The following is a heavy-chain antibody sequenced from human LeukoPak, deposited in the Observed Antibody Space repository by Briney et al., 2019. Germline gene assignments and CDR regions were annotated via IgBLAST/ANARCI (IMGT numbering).Heavy chain of an antibody. Sequence: ASVKVSCKASGYTFTRFFIHWVRQAPGQGLEWMGIFNPSGDDTTYAQKFQGRITLTRDTSTNTVHMELSSLTSDDTAVYFCARGPYRHADYWGQGSQVTVSS. J-gene: IGHJ4*02. CDR1: GYTFTRFF. V-gene: IGHV1-46*01. CDR3: ARGPYRHADY. CDR2: FNPSGDDT. D-gene: IGHD1-26*01.